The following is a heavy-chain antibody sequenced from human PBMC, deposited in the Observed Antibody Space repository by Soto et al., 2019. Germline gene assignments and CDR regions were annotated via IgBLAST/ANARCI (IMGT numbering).Heavy chain of an antibody. D-gene: IGHD2-15*01. Sequence: GVSVKVSCKASGYSFRSYGISWVRQAPGQGLEWMGWISTHNGDTSYAQAQKFQGRVTLTTDTPASPAYMEVRGLRSDDTAGYYCARLFRGSFCDYWGQRTLVTVSS. V-gene: IGHV1-18*01. CDR3: ARLFRGSFCDY. J-gene: IGHJ4*02. CDR2: ISTHNGDT. CDR1: GYSFRSYG.